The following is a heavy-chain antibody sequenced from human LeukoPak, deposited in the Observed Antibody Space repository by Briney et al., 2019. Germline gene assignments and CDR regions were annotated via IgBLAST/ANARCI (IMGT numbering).Heavy chain of an antibody. Sequence: GGSLRLSCAASGFSFSSYGMHWVRQAPGKGLEWMTVISYDGSNKYYVDSVKGRFTISRDNSKNTLYLQMNSLRAEDTAVYYCAKDPPKHNWFDPWGQGTLVTVSS. CDR2: ISYDGSNK. V-gene: IGHV3-30*18. J-gene: IGHJ5*02. CDR3: AKDPPKHNWFDP. CDR1: GFSFSSYG.